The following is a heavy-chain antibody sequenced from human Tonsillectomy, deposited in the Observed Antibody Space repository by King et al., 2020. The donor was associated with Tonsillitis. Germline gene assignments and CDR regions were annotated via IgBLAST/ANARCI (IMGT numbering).Heavy chain of an antibody. CDR1: GGTFSSYA. CDR3: ARDRTDGYCSGGSCYGSENWFDP. Sequence: QLVQSGAEVKKPGSSVKVSCKASGGTFSSYAISWVRQAPGQGLEWMGRSIPILGIANYAQKFQGRVTITSEKSTSTAYMELSSQRSEDTAVYYCARDRTDGYCSGGSCYGSENWFDPWGQGTLVTVSS. D-gene: IGHD2-15*01. CDR2: SIPILGIA. J-gene: IGHJ5*02. V-gene: IGHV1-69*09.